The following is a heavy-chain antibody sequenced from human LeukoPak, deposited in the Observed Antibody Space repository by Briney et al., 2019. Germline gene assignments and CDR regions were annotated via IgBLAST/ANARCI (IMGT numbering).Heavy chain of an antibody. CDR1: GGSFSGYY. J-gene: IGHJ4*02. CDR2: IYYSGST. V-gene: IGHV4-34*01. D-gene: IGHD1-26*01. Sequence: KPSETLSLTCAVYGGSFSGYYWSWIRQPPGKGLEWIGSIYYSGSTYYNPSLKSRVTISVDTSKNQFSLKLSSVTAADTAMYYCAKSGGYGLIDYWGQGTLVTVSS. CDR3: AKSGGYGLIDY.